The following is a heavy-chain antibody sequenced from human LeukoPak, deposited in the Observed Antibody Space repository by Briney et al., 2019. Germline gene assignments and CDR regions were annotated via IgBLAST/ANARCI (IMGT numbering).Heavy chain of an antibody. V-gene: IGHV4-38-2*02. J-gene: IGHJ4*02. D-gene: IGHD3/OR15-3a*01. CDR1: GYSISSGYY. CDR3: AIGPDWLLYDTDGY. Sequence: PSETLSLTCTVSGYSISSGYYWGWIRQPPGRGLEWIGSISHSGSTYYNPSLKSRVTVSVDTSKNQFSLKLSSVTAADTAVYYCAIGPDWLLYDTDGYWGQGTLVTVSS. CDR2: ISHSGST.